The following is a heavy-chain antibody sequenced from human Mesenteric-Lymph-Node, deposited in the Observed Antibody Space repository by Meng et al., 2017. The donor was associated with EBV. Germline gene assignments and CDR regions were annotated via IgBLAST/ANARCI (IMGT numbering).Heavy chain of an antibody. CDR2: INHSGST. J-gene: IGHJ4*02. D-gene: IGHD1-26*01. CDR1: GGSFSGYY. CDR3: ARRGKVGAGY. V-gene: IGHV4-34*01. Sequence: QVQLQPWGARLLMTAETLSLTCAVYGGSFSGYYWSWIRQPPGKGLEWIGEINHSGSTNYNPSLKSRVTISVDTSKNQFSLKLSSVTAADTAVYYCARRGKVGAGYWGQGTLVTVSS.